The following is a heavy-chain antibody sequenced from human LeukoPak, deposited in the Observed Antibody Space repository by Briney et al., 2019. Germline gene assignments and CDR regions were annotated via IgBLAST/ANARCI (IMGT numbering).Heavy chain of an antibody. CDR3: VKDGSGSYYTYYFDY. Sequence: GGSLRLSCSASGFTFSRYAMHWVRQAPGKGLEYVSAISSNGGSTYYADSVKGRFTISRDDSKNTLYLQMSSLRAEDTAVYYCVKDGSGSYYTYYFDYWGQGTLVTVSS. CDR1: GFTFSRYA. V-gene: IGHV3-64D*06. J-gene: IGHJ4*02. CDR2: ISSNGGST. D-gene: IGHD3-10*01.